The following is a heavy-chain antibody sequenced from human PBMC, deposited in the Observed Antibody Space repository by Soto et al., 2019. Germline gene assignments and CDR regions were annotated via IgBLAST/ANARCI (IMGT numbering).Heavy chain of an antibody. CDR2: INPNSGGT. D-gene: IGHD2-2*01. CDR3: ARGRYCSSTSCYYYYGMDV. Sequence: ASVKVSCKASGYTFTGYYMHLVRHAPGQGLEWMGWINPNSGGTNYAQKFQGRVTMTRDTSISTAYMELSRLRSDDTAVCYCARGRYCSSTSCYYYYGMDVWGQGTTVTVSS. J-gene: IGHJ6*02. CDR1: GYTFTGYY. V-gene: IGHV1-2*02.